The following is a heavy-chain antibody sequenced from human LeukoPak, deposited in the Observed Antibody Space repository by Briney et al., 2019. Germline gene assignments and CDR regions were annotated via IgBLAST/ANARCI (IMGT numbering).Heavy chain of an antibody. CDR3: ARGTQWLGSTIDY. V-gene: IGHV1-2*04. D-gene: IGHD6-19*01. CDR1: GYTFTGYY. CDR2: INPNSGGT. J-gene: IGHJ4*02. Sequence: GASVKVSCKASGYTFTGYYMHWVRQAPGQGLEWMGWINPNSGGTNYAQKFQGWVTMTRDTSISTAYMELSRLRSDDTAVYYCARGTQWLGSTIDYWGQGTLVTVSS.